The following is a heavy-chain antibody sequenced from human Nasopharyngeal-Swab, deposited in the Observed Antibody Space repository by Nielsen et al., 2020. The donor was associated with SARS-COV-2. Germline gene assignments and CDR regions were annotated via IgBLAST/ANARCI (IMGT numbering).Heavy chain of an antibody. V-gene: IGHV4-34*01. CDR2: INHSGST. D-gene: IGHD3-9*01. J-gene: IGHJ6*03. Sequence: WIRQPPGKGLEWIGEINHSGSTNYNPSLKSRVTISVDTSKNQFSLKLSSVTAADTAVYYCARGRGYSDWLLSPFYMDVWGKGTTATVSS. CDR3: ARGRGYSDWLLSPFYMDV.